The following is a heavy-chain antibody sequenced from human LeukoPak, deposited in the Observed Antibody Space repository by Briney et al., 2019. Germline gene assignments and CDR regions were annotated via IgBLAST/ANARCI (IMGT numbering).Heavy chain of an antibody. CDR2: IIPILGIA. D-gene: IGHD6-13*01. J-gene: IGHJ4*02. CDR3: ARGQLGVAASDY. Sequence: ASVKVSCKASGGTFSSYAISWVRQAPGQGLERMGRIIPILGIANYAQKFQGRVTITADKSTSTAYMELSSLRSEDTAVYYCARGQLGVAASDYWGQGTLVTVSS. CDR1: GGTFSSYA. V-gene: IGHV1-69*04.